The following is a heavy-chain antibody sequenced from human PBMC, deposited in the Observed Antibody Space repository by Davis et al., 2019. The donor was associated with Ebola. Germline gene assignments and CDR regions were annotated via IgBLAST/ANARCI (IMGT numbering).Heavy chain of an antibody. CDR1: GGSISSYY. Sequence: MPSETLSLTCTVSGGSISSYYWSWIRQPPGKGLEWIGYIYYSGSTNYNPSLKSRVTISVDTSKNQLSLKLSSVTAADTAVYYCARQQLALFFDPWGQGTLVTVSS. J-gene: IGHJ5*02. CDR3: ARQQLALFFDP. CDR2: IYYSGST. V-gene: IGHV4-59*01. D-gene: IGHD6-6*01.